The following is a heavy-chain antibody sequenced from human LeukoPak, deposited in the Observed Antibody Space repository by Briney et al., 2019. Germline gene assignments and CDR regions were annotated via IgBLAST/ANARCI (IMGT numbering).Heavy chain of an antibody. V-gene: IGHV4-39*01. D-gene: IGHD3-16*01. CDR2: IYYSGST. Sequence: SGTLSLTCTVSGGSISSSSYYWGWIRQPPGKGLEWIGSIYYSGSTYYNPSLKSRVTISVDTSKNQFSLKLSSVTAADTAVYYCARHGFAIDYWGQGTLVTVSS. J-gene: IGHJ4*02. CDR1: GGSISSSSYY. CDR3: ARHGFAIDY.